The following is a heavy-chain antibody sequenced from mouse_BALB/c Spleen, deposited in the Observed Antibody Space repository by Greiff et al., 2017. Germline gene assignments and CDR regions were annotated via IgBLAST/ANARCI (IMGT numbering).Heavy chain of an antibody. D-gene: IGHD2-2*01. CDR2: IFPGDGDT. CDR1: GYAFSSYW. V-gene: IGHV1-80*01. J-gene: IGHJ2*01. Sequence: QVQLQQSGAELVRPGSSVKISCKASGYAFSSYWMNWVKQRPGQGLEWIGQIFPGDGDTNYNGKFKGKATLTADKSSSTAYMQLSSLTSEDSAVYYYESGYDTDYWGQGTTVTVAS. CDR3: ESGYDTDY.